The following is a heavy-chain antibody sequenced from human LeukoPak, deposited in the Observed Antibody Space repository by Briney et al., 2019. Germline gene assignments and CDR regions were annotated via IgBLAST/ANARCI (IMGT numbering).Heavy chain of an antibody. J-gene: IGHJ5*02. D-gene: IGHD6-13*01. Sequence: GASVKVSCKASGYTFTGYYMHWVRQAPGQGLEWMGWFNPNSGGTNYAQKFQGRVTMTRDTSISTAYMELSRLRSDDTAVYYCARDFAVGSSWHRGFDPWGQGTLVTVSS. CDR1: GYTFTGYY. CDR3: ARDFAVGSSWHRGFDP. V-gene: IGHV1-2*02. CDR2: FNPNSGGT.